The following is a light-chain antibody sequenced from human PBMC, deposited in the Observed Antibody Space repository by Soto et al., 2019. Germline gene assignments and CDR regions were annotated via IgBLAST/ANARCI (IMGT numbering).Light chain of an antibody. CDR2: ATS. J-gene: IGKJ2*02. Sequence: IVLTQSPGTLSLSPGERATVSCRASETIGRAYFAWYQHRPGRTPSLVLSATSNRAAGTPDRFGGSGSGADCTLTISGVEPEGFAVYYCHQCATAPSTSGQGTKLEI. CDR1: ETIGRAY. V-gene: IGKV3-20*01. CDR3: HQCATAPST.